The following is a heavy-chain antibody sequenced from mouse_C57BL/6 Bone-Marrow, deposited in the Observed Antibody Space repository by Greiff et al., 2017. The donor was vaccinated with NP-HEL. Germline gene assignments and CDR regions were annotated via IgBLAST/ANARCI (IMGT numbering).Heavy chain of an antibody. D-gene: IGHD1-1*01. CDR2: INPNYGTT. CDR3: ARDTLYYGSSYDWYFDV. J-gene: IGHJ1*03. CDR1: GYSFTDYN. V-gene: IGHV1-39*01. Sequence: VQLKESGPELVKPGASVKISCKASGYSFTDYNMNWVKQSNGKSLEWIGVINPNYGTTSYNQKFKGKATLTVDQSSSTAYMQLNSLTSEDSAVYYCARDTLYYGSSYDWYFDVWGTGTTVTVSS.